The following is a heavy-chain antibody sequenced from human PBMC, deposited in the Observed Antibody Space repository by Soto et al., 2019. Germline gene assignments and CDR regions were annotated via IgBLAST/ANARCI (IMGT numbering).Heavy chain of an antibody. D-gene: IGHD6-13*01. J-gene: IGHJ6*02. Sequence: SETLSLTCAVSGYSISSSNWWGWIRQPPGKGLEWIGRIYNSGSTNYNPSLKSRVTMSVDTSKNQFSLKLSSVTAADTAVYYCARDRGIAAAGTDYYYGMDVWGQGTTVTVSS. V-gene: IGHV4-28*03. CDR2: IYNSGST. CDR1: GYSISSSNW. CDR3: ARDRGIAAAGTDYYYGMDV.